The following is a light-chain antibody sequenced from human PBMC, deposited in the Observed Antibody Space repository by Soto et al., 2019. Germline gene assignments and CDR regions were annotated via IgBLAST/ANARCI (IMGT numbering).Light chain of an antibody. CDR1: SGSIASND. Sequence: FMLTQPHSVSESPGKTVTISCTRSSGSIASNDVQWYQQRPGSVPTTVIYEDNQRPSGVPDRFSGSIDSSSNSASLTISGLKTEDEADYYGQSYDSSNVVFGGGTELTVL. CDR3: QSYDSSNVV. CDR2: EDN. J-gene: IGLJ2*01. V-gene: IGLV6-57*03.